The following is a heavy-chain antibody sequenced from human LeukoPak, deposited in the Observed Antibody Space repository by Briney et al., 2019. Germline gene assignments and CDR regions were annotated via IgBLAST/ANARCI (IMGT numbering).Heavy chain of an antibody. CDR1: GFTFSSYS. V-gene: IGHV3-21*01. Sequence: GGSLRLSCAASGFTFSSYSMNWVRQAPGKGLEWVSSISSSSSYIYYADSVKGRFTISRDSAKNSLYLQMNSLRAEDTAVYYCARAGVAGREAYFDYWGQGTLVTVSS. D-gene: IGHD6-19*01. CDR3: ARAGVAGREAYFDY. CDR2: ISSSSSYI. J-gene: IGHJ4*02.